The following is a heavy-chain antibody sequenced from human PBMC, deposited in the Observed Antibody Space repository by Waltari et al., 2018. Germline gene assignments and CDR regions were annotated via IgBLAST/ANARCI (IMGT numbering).Heavy chain of an antibody. CDR3: ARIYGGNGFDY. Sequence: QVQLQESGPGLVKPSETLSLTCAVSGYSIRRGSYLRWIRQPPGKGLEWIGSIYHSGSTYYNPSLKSRVTISVDTSKNQFSLKLSSVTAADTAVYYCARIYGGNGFDYWGQGTLVTVSS. D-gene: IGHD4-17*01. CDR2: IYHSGST. CDR1: GYSIRRGSY. J-gene: IGHJ4*02. V-gene: IGHV4-38-2*01.